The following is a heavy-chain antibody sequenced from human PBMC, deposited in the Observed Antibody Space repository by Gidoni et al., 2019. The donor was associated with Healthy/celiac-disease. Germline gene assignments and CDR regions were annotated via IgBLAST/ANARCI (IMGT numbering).Heavy chain of an antibody. D-gene: IGHD5-18*01. Sequence: QVQLVESGGGVVQPGRSLRLSCAASGFPFSSYGMHWVRQAPGKGLEWVAVISYDGSNKYYADSVKGRFTISRDNSKNTLYLQMNSLRAEDTAVYYCAKVDTAMVGADYWGQGTLVTVSS. CDR3: AKVDTAMVGADY. CDR2: ISYDGSNK. CDR1: GFPFSSYG. V-gene: IGHV3-30*18. J-gene: IGHJ4*02.